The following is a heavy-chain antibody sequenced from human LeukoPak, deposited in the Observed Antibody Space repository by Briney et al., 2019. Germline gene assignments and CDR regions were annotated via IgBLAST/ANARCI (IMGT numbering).Heavy chain of an antibody. J-gene: IGHJ4*02. Sequence: PGGSLRLSCAASGFTFSSYSMNWVRQAPGKGLEWVSAISGSGGSTYYADSVKGRFTISRDNSKNTLYLQMNSLRAEDTAVYYCANDRYSGSYYDIQYFDYWGQGTLVTVSS. D-gene: IGHD1-26*01. CDR3: ANDRYSGSYYDIQYFDY. CDR1: GFTFSSYS. CDR2: ISGSGGST. V-gene: IGHV3-23*01.